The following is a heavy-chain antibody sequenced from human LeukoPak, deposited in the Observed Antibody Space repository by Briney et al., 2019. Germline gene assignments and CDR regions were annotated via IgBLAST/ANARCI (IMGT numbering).Heavy chain of an antibody. J-gene: IGHJ3*02. D-gene: IGHD5-24*01. Sequence: PSETLSLTCAVYGGSFNDYYWSWIRQPPGKGLEWIAEINHSGSTNYNPSLKSRVTMSVDTSKNQFSLKLSSVTAADTAVYYCASRSRDGWAFDIWGQGTMVTVSS. CDR1: GGSFNDYY. V-gene: IGHV4-34*01. CDR2: INHSGST. CDR3: ASRSRDGWAFDI.